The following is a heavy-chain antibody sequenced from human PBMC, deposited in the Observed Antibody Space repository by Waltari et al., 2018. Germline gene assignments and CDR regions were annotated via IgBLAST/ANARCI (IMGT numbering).Heavy chain of an antibody. J-gene: IGHJ4*02. CDR3: ARRGGFGAAGTRHVDH. Sequence: QVQLQQGGAGRWKPSETLCLTCAVYGGSFSGYYWSWIRQPTGKVLEWIGEINQGGSTNHNPFLKSRVTISVDTSTNQFSLKLSSLTAAATAVYYCARRGGFGAAGTRHVDHWVQGTLVPVSS. V-gene: IGHV4-34*01. CDR1: GGSFSGYY. CDR2: INQGGST. D-gene: IGHD6-13*01.